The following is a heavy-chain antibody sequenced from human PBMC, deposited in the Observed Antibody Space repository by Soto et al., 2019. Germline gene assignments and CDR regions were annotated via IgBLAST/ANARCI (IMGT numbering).Heavy chain of an antibody. V-gene: IGHV4-59*01. CDR1: GGSISGYY. Sequence: SETLSLTCTVFGGSISGYYWSWVRQPPGKGLEWIGYIYYSGNTNYNPSLKSRVTISVDTSKNQFSLKLRSVTAADTAVYYCARAMSGSNSDFDYWGQGTLVTVSS. CDR3: ARAMSGSNSDFDY. CDR2: IYYSGNT. J-gene: IGHJ4*02. D-gene: IGHD4-4*01.